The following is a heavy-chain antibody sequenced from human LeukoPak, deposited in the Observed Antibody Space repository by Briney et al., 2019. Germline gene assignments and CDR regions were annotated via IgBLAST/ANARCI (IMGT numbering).Heavy chain of an antibody. CDR1: GFTLSSYW. CDR2: IYIDGSST. CDR3: ARGLDGSFDY. J-gene: IGHJ4*02. D-gene: IGHD1-14*01. Sequence: GGSLRLSCAASGFTLSSYWMHWVRQAPGKGLVWVSRIYIDGSSTSYADSVKGRFTISRDNAKNTLYLQMNSLRDEDTAVYYCARGLDGSFDYWGLETLVTVSS. V-gene: IGHV3-74*01.